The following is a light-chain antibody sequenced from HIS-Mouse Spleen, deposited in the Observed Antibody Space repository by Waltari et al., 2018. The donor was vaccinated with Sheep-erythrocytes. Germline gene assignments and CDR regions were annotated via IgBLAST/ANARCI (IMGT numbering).Light chain of an antibody. CDR1: RSDVGVYTL. CDR2: DGI. V-gene: IGLV2-23*01. CDR3: CSYAGSSTLV. J-gene: IGLJ2*01. Sequence: QSSLTQPASVSGSPRPSITISCTCTRSDVGVYTLVFRYQQHPGKAPKLMIYDGIKRPSGVSNRFSGSKSGNTASLTISGLQADDEADYYCCSYAGSSTLVFGGGTKLTVL.